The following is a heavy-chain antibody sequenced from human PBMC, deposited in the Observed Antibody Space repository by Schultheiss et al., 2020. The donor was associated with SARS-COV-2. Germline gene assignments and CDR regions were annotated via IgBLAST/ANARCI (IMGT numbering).Heavy chain of an antibody. D-gene: IGHD7-27*01. J-gene: IGHJ3*02. CDR3: ARDQLGTDAFDI. CDR1: GFTFSNYS. V-gene: IGHV3-21*04. Sequence: GESLKISCAASGFTFSNYSMNWVRQAPGKGLEWVSSISSSSSYIYCADSVKGRFTISRDNSKNTLYLQMNSLRAEDTAVYYCARDQLGTDAFDIWGQGTMVTVSS. CDR2: ISSSSSYI.